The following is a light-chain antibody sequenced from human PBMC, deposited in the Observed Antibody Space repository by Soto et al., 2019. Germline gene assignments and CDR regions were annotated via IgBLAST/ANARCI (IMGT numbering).Light chain of an antibody. CDR3: QQRSNWQKM. CDR2: DAS. J-gene: IGKJ1*01. Sequence: EIVLTQSPATLSLSPGERATLSCTASQSVSSYLAWYQQKPGQAPRLLIYDASNRATGIPARFSGSGSGTDFTLTISSLEPEDFAVYYCQQRSNWQKMLGEGTNVEIK. V-gene: IGKV3-11*01. CDR1: QSVSSY.